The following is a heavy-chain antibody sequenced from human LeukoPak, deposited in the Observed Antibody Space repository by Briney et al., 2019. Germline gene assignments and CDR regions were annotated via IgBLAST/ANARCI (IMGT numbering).Heavy chain of an antibody. CDR2: IYTSGST. D-gene: IGHD3-22*01. V-gene: IGHV4-4*07. Sequence: PSESLSLTCTVSGGSISSYYWSWIRQPAGKGLEWIGRIYTSGSTNYNPSLKSRVTMSVDTSKNQFSLKLSSVTAADTAVYYCAREVYYYDSSGYFDWGQGTLVTVSS. J-gene: IGHJ4*02. CDR1: GGSISSYY. CDR3: AREVYYYDSSGYFD.